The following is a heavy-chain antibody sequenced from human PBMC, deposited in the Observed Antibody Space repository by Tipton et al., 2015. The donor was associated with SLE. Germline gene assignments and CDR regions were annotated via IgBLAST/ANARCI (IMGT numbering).Heavy chain of an antibody. CDR3: ARGSGSYYDY. J-gene: IGHJ4*02. CDR1: GGSISGFY. CDR2: VYSSGST. V-gene: IGHV4-4*07. Sequence: TLSLTCTVSGGSISGFYWSWIRQPAGKGLEWIGGVYSSGSTIYNPSIKSRITLSLDTSKNQFYLRVNSVTAADAAVYYCARGSGSYYDYWGQGTLVTVSS. D-gene: IGHD1-26*01.